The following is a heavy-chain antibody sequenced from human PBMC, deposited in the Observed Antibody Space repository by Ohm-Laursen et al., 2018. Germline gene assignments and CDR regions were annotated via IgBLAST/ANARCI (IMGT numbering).Heavy chain of an antibody. CDR3: AKDLNYYYYGMDV. Sequence: SLRLSCAASGFTFSSYAMHWVRQAPGKGLEWVSGISWHSGSIGYADSVKGRFTISRDNAKNSLYLQMNSLRAEDTALYYCAKDLNYYYYGMDVWGQGTTVTVSS. J-gene: IGHJ6*02. V-gene: IGHV3-9*01. CDR2: ISWHSGSI. CDR1: GFTFSSYA.